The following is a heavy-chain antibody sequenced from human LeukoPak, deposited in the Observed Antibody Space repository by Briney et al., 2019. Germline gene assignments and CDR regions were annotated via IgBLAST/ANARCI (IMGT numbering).Heavy chain of an antibody. J-gene: IGHJ4*02. CDR1: GVSINSHY. CDR3: ARDHDPGYSSGWYY. V-gene: IGHV4-59*11. D-gene: IGHD6-19*01. Sequence: PSETLSLTCTVSGVSINSHYWSWIRQSPGKGLEWIAYGHYSGTTNYNPSLKSRVTISVDTSKNQFSLKLSSVTAADTAVYYCARDHDPGYSSGWYYWGQGTLVTVSS. CDR2: GHYSGTT.